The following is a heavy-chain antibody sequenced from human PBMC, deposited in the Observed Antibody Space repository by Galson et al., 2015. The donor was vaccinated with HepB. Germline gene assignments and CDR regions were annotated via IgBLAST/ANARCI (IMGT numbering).Heavy chain of an antibody. D-gene: IGHD3-3*01. V-gene: IGHV2-5*02. CDR2: IYWDDDK. Sequence: PALVKPTQPLTLTCTFSVFSLSTSGVGVGWIRQPPGKALEWLALIYWDDDKRYSPSLKSRLTITKDTSKNQVVLTMTNMDPVDTATYYCARALSGFWSGYYFDYWGQGTLVTVSS. CDR3: ARALSGFWSGYYFDY. CDR1: VFSLSTSGVG. J-gene: IGHJ4*02.